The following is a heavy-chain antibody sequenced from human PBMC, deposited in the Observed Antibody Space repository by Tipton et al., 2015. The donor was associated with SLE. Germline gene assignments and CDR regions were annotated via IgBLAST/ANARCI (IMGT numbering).Heavy chain of an antibody. CDR1: GFIFSSSW. Sequence: SLRLSCATSGFIFSSSWMNWVRQAPGTGLEWVANINPGGSMKRYVDSVRGRFTISRDNAKNSLFLQMNSLGAEDTAVYYCASMGYGVTKGYFDLWGRGTLVTVSS. CDR2: INPGGSMK. D-gene: IGHD3-10*01. CDR3: ASMGYGVTKGYFDL. J-gene: IGHJ2*01. V-gene: IGHV3-7*05.